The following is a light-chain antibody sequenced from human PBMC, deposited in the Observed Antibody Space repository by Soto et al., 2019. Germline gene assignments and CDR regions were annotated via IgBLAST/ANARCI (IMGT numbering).Light chain of an antibody. V-gene: IGKV3-15*01. J-gene: IGKJ1*01. Sequence: TAMTQSPATLSVSPGEGVTFSCSVSQSVRSHLAWYQQKPGQPPRLLIYGASTRATGIPARFSGSGVGTEFTLTISSLQSEDFAAYYCQQYNNWPPWTFGQGTKVDIK. CDR1: QSVRSH. CDR2: GAS. CDR3: QQYNNWPPWT.